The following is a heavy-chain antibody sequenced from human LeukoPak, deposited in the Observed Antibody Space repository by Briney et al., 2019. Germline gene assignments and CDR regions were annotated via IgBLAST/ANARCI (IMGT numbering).Heavy chain of an antibody. V-gene: IGHV1-2*02. CDR3: ARGNYDILTGHYIFDY. Sequence: GASVKVSCKASGYTFTGYYMHWVRQAPGQGLEWMGWINPNSGGTNYAQKFQGRVTMTRDTSISTAYMELSRLRSDDTAVYYCARGNYDILTGHYIFDYWGQGTLVTVYS. CDR2: INPNSGGT. D-gene: IGHD3-9*01. CDR1: GYTFTGYY. J-gene: IGHJ4*02.